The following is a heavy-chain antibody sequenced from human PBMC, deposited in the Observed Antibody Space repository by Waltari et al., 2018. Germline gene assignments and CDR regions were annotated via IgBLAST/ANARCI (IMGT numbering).Heavy chain of an antibody. J-gene: IGHJ4*02. CDR2: ISHTGST. D-gene: IGHD3-16*01. V-gene: IGHV4-34*02. CDR1: GASFSGSF. Sequence: QVQLQQWGAGLLRPSETLSPTCAVSGASFSGSFWGWIRQAPGEGLEWIGEISHTGSTNYNPSLKSRVTMSVDTSKSQFSLQVTSVTAADTAVYYCARSKFGSSFDSWGQGTLVTVS. CDR3: ARSKFGSSFDS.